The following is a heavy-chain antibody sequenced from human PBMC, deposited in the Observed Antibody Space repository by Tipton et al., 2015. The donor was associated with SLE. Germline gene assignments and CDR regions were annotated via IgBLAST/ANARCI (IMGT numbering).Heavy chain of an antibody. V-gene: IGHV4-59*01. Sequence: TLSLTCTVSGGSISSYYWSWIRQPPGKGLEWIGYIYYSGSTNYNPSLKSRVTISVDTSKNQFSLKLSSVTAADTAVYYCARGGTTVTPAFDIWGQGTMVTVSS. CDR3: ARGGTTVTPAFDI. J-gene: IGHJ3*02. CDR1: GGSISSYY. CDR2: IYYSGST. D-gene: IGHD4-17*01.